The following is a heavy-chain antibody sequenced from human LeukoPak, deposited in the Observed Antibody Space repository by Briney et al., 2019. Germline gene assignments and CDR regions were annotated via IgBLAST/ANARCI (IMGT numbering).Heavy chain of an antibody. V-gene: IGHV4-59*08. CDR1: GGYIGTYY. J-gene: IGHJ5*02. Sequence: PSETVSLTCSVSGGYIGTYYWTWIRQPPGKGLEWIGYIFHSGATKYDTSLKGRVTISLDMSKNQFSLRLNSVTATDTAVYYCARGTGNYNYFDPWGQGTLVIVSS. CDR3: ARGTGNYNYFDP. D-gene: IGHD5-24*01. CDR2: IFHSGAT.